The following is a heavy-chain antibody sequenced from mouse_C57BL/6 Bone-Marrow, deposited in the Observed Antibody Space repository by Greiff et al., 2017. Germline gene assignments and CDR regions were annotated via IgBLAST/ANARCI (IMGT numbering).Heavy chain of an antibody. D-gene: IGHD2-5*01. Sequence: QVQLQQPGAELVKPGASVKLSCKASGYTFTSYWMHWVKQRPGRGLEWIGWIDPNSGGTKYNEKFKGKATLTVDKPSSTAYMQLSSLTSEDSAVXYCTRYHYSNCDWFAYWGQGTLVTVSA. CDR1: GYTFTSYW. J-gene: IGHJ3*01. CDR2: IDPNSGGT. CDR3: TRYHYSNCDWFAY. V-gene: IGHV1-72*01.